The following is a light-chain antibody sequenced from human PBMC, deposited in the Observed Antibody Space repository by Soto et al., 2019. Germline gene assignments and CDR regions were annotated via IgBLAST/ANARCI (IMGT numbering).Light chain of an antibody. Sequence: DIVMTQSPDSLAVSLGDRATINCKSSQSILYSSNNKNYLAWYQQRPGQPPKLLIYWASTRQSGVPDRFSGSGSGTDFPLTISSLQAEDVAVYYCQQYYTTYPTFGQGTKVEIK. J-gene: IGKJ1*01. CDR1: QSILYSSNNKNY. V-gene: IGKV4-1*01. CDR2: WAS. CDR3: QQYYTTYPT.